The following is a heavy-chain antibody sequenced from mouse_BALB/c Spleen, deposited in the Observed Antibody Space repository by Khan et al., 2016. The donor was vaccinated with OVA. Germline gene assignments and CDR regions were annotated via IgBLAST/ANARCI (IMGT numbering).Heavy chain of an antibody. CDR1: GYTFTNYI. V-gene: IGHV1S136*01. CDR3: VREYGSSFWFAY. CDR2: INPYNDGT. Sequence: VQLKQSGPELVKPGASVKMSCKASGYTFTNYIIHWVKQKPGQGLEWIGYINPYNDGTKYNEKIKGKATLTSDKPSRTAYMELSGLTSEDSAVYYCVREYGSSFWFAYWGQGTLVTVSA. D-gene: IGHD1-1*01. J-gene: IGHJ3*01.